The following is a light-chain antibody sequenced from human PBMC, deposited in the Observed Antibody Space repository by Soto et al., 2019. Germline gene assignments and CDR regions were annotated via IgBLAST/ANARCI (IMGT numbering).Light chain of an antibody. CDR2: DSS. V-gene: IGKV3-11*01. CDR3: QQRRSWQVT. Sequence: EIELTQSPATLSLSPGETATLSCRASQNVDKFLAWYQQRPGQPPRLLIFDSSNRATGVPVRFSGSGSGTVFTLTISSLEPEDFAVYYCQQRRSWQVTFGQGTRLEIK. CDR1: QNVDKF. J-gene: IGKJ5*01.